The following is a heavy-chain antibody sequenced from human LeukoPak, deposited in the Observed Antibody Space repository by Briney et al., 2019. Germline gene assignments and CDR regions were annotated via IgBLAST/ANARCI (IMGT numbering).Heavy chain of an antibody. J-gene: IGHJ3*02. CDR3: AREGITMIVPPDAFDI. V-gene: IGHV4-30-4*01. D-gene: IGHD3-22*01. CDR1: GGSISSGDYY. CDR2: IYYSGST. Sequence: PSQTLSLTCTVSGGSISSGDYYWSWIRQPPGKGLEWIGYIYYSGSTYYNPSLKSRVTISVDTSKNQFSLKLSSVTAADTAVYYCAREGITMIVPPDAFDIWGQGTMVTVSS.